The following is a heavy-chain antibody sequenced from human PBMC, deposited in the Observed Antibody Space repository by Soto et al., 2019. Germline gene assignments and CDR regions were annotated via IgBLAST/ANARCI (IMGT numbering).Heavy chain of an antibody. V-gene: IGHV1-69*06. D-gene: IGHD5-18*01. CDR3: ARAQDTAMAIYYYYGMDV. Sequence: SVKVSCKASGGTFSSYAISWVRQAPGQGLEWMGGIIPIFGTANYAQKFQGRVTITADKSTSTAYMELSSLRSEDTAVYYCARAQDTAMAIYYYYGMDVWGQGTTVTVSS. CDR1: GGTFSSYA. CDR2: IIPIFGTA. J-gene: IGHJ6*02.